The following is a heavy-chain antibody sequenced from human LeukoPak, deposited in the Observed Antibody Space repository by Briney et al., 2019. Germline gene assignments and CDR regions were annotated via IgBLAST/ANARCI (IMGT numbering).Heavy chain of an antibody. J-gene: IGHJ6*02. CDR2: INSDGSRT. Sequence: PGGSLRLSCAASGFSFSIYWMHWVRQAPGKGLVWVSHINSDGSRTSKADSVKGRFTISRDNAMNTLYLQMNSLRAEDTAVYYCTRGARYGMDVWGQGTTVTVS. CDR3: TRGARYGMDV. CDR1: GFSFSIYW. V-gene: IGHV3-74*01.